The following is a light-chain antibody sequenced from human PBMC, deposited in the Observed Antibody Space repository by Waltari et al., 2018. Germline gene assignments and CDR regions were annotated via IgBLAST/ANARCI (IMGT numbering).Light chain of an antibody. CDR2: AAS. CDR1: QGITSS. V-gene: IGKV1-NL1*01. Sequence: DIQLTQSPASLSASVGDRVTISCRESQGITSSLAWYQQQPGKAPKLLVFAASRLQSGVPSRFSVSGSGTQYTLTISNLQPEDFATYYCQQYSSTLLITFGGGTKVEIK. CDR3: QQYSSTLLIT. J-gene: IGKJ4*01.